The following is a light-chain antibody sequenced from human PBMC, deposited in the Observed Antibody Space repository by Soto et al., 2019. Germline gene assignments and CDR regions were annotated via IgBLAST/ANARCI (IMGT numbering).Light chain of an antibody. Sequence: DIQMTQSPPSLSASVGDRTTISCRASQCFSAFLAWNQHKPGKVTKLLIFAAPTLRSGVPSRVSGNGSGTDFTLTISSLQPEDAASYYGQKYNTAPFTSGPGTKVDIK. CDR3: QKYNTAPFT. CDR2: AAP. CDR1: QCFSAF. V-gene: IGKV1-27*01. J-gene: IGKJ3*01.